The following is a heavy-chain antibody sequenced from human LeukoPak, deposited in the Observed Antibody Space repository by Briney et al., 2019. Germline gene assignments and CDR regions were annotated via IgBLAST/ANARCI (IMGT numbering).Heavy chain of an antibody. J-gene: IGHJ5*02. V-gene: IGHV4-34*01. D-gene: IGHD6-13*01. CDR1: GGSFSGYY. CDR3: ARLYIGGYSRSTNYNWFDP. CDR2: INHSGST. Sequence: SETLSLTCAVYGGSFSGYYWSWIRQPPGKGLECIGEINHSGSTNYNPSIKSRATISGDTSKNQFSLNLTSLTAADTAVYYCARLYIGGYSRSTNYNWFDPWGQGTLVTVSS.